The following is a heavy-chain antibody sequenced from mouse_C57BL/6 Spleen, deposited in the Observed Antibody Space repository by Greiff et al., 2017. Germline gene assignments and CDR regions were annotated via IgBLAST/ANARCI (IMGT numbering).Heavy chain of an antibody. CDR1: GFTFSSYA. CDR2: ISDGGSYT. CDR3: ARSDDGYYFDY. D-gene: IGHD2-3*01. Sequence: EVKVVESGGGLVKPGGSLKLSCAASGFTFSSYAMSWVRQTPEKRLEWVATISDGGSYTYYPDNVKGRFTISRDNAKNNLYLQMSHLKSEDTAMYYCARSDDGYYFDYWGQGTTLTVSS. J-gene: IGHJ2*01. V-gene: IGHV5-4*03.